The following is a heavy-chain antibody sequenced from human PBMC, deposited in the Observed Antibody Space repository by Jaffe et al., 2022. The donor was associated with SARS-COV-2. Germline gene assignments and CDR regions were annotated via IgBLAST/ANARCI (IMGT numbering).Heavy chain of an antibody. Sequence: EVQLVESGGDLVQPGGSLRLSCAASGFTFSTYKMDWVRQAPGKGLEWLSYISSTSNTIYYADSVKGRFTISRDNAKNSLYLQMNSLRDEDTAVYYCARDSGGYFDYWGQGTLVTVSS. CDR2: ISSTSNTI. V-gene: IGHV3-48*02. J-gene: IGHJ4*02. D-gene: IGHD3-10*01. CDR3: ARDSGGYFDY. CDR1: GFTFSTYK.